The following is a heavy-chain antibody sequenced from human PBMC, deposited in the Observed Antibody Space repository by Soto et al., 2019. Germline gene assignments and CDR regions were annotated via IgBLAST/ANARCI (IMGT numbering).Heavy chain of an antibody. D-gene: IGHD6-6*01. CDR3: AKTPHSSALDVFYI. CDR2: ISGSGSST. J-gene: IGHJ3*02. Sequence: GSLRLSCAASGITFSNYAMNWVRQAPGKGLEWVSGISGSGSSTHYADSVKGRVTISRDNSKNTLYLQMNSLRAEDTAVYYCAKTPHSSALDVFYIWGQGTMVTVS. CDR1: GITFSNYA. V-gene: IGHV3-23*01.